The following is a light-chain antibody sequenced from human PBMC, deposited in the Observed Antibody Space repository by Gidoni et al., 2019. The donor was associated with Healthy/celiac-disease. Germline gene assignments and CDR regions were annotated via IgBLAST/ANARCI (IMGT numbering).Light chain of an antibody. V-gene: IGLV3-1*01. Sequence: SYELTQPPSASVSPGQTASITCSGDKLGDKYACWYQQKPGQSPVLVIYQDSKRPSGIPERFSGSNSGNTATLTISGTQAMDEADYYCQAWDSSTYWVFGGGTKLTVL. J-gene: IGLJ3*02. CDR2: QDS. CDR1: KLGDKY. CDR3: QAWDSSTYWV.